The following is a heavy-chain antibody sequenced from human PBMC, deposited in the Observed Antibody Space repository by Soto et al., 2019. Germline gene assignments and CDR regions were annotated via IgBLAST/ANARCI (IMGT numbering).Heavy chain of an antibody. CDR2: INAGNGNT. V-gene: IGHV1-3*01. CDR3: VRPLYDSSY. CDR1: GYTFTTYS. J-gene: IGHJ4*02. D-gene: IGHD3-22*01. Sequence: GASVKVSCKPSGYTFTTYSIHWVRQAPGQSLEWMGWINAGNGNTKYSQKFQGRVTITRDTSASTAYMELSKLRSEDTAVYYCVRPLYDSSYWGQGTLVTVSS.